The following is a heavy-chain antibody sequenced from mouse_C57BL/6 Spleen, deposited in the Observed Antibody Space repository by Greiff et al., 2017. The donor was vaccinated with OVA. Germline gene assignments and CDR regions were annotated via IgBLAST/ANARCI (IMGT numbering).Heavy chain of an antibody. J-gene: IGHJ1*03. V-gene: IGHV5-16*01. Sequence: EVKLVESEGGLVQPGSSMKLSCTASGFTFSDYYMAWVRQVPEKGLEWVANINYDGSSTYYLDSLKSRFIISRDNAKNILYLQMSSLKSEDTATYYCARDGSSQWYFDVWGTGTTVTVSS. CDR3: ARDGSSQWYFDV. CDR2: INYDGSST. D-gene: IGHD1-1*01. CDR1: GFTFSDYY.